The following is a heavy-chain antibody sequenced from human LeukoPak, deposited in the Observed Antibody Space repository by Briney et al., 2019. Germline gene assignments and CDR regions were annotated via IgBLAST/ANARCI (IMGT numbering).Heavy chain of an antibody. CDR2: ISYDGSNK. J-gene: IGHJ3*02. Sequence: GGSLRLSCAASGFTFSSYAMHWVRQAPGKGLEWVAVISYDGSNKYYADSVKGRFTISRDNSKNTLYLQMNSLRAEDTAVYYCARDPGDYYDSSGYLYAFDIWGQGAMVTVSS. V-gene: IGHV3-30-3*01. CDR3: ARDPGDYYDSSGYLYAFDI. D-gene: IGHD3-22*01. CDR1: GFTFSSYA.